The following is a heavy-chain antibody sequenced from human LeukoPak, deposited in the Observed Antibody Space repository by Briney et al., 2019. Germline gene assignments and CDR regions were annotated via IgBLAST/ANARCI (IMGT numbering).Heavy chain of an antibody. Sequence: SQTLSLTCTVSGGSISSGSYYWSWIRQPPGKGLEWIGSIYYSGSTYYNPSLKSRVTISVDTSKNQFSLKLSSVTAADTAVYYCASLDIVVVVAATRGFVWGQGTLVTVSS. J-gene: IGHJ4*02. D-gene: IGHD2-15*01. CDR3: ASLDIVVVVAATRGFV. CDR1: GGSISSGSYY. V-gene: IGHV4-39*01. CDR2: IYYSGST.